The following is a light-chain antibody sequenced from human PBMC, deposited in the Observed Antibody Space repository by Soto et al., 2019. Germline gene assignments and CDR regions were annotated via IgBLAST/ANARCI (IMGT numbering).Light chain of an antibody. CDR1: QSVSNN. CDR2: GAS. V-gene: IGKV3-15*01. Sequence: ERLMTPSPGTLSVSPGERATLSCRASQSVSNNLAWYQQKPGQAPRLLIYGASTRATGIPDRFSGSGSGTEFTLPISSLQSEDFAVYCCQQYNIWPPWTFGQGTKVEI. CDR3: QQYNIWPPWT. J-gene: IGKJ1*01.